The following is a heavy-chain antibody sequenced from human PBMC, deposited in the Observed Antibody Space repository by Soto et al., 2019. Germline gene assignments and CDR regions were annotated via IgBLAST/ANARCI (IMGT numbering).Heavy chain of an antibody. D-gene: IGHD3-10*01. J-gene: IGHJ4*02. CDR2: IDGSGATK. CDR3: ARGFGRFNY. Sequence: EVQLLESGGGLVQPGGSLRLSCGVSGFTFNDFEMNWVRQAPGKGPEWLAYIDGSGATKKYADSVRGRFTISRDNPNNSLFLQMSSLSAADTAIYYCARGFGRFNYWGQGTLFSVSS. V-gene: IGHV3-48*03. CDR1: GFTFNDFE.